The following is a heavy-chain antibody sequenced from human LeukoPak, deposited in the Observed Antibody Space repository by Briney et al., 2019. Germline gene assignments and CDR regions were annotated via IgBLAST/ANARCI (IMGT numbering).Heavy chain of an antibody. V-gene: IGHV1-2*04. CDR1: GYTSTGYY. D-gene: IGHD2-15*01. Sequence: GASVKVSCKASGYTSTGYYMHWVRQAPGQGLEWMGWINPNSGGTNYAQKFQGWVTMTRDTSISTAYMELSRLRSDDTAVYYCARGYCSGGSCPPGAEYFQHWGQGTLVTVSS. CDR2: INPNSGGT. J-gene: IGHJ1*01. CDR3: ARGYCSGGSCPPGAEYFQH.